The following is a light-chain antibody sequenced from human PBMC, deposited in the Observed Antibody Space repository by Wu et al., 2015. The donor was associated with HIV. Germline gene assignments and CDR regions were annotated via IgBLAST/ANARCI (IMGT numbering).Light chain of an antibody. J-gene: IGKJ5*01. CDR1: QSVSGT. V-gene: IGKV3-11*01. CDR3: QQHYKWPLT. Sequence: EIVLTQSPATLSFSPGERATLSCRASQSVSGTLAWYQQKPGQAPRLLIYDASTWATGIPDRFSGGGSVTDFTLTISSLEPEDSAVYYCQQHYKWPLTFGQGTRLEIK. CDR2: DAS.